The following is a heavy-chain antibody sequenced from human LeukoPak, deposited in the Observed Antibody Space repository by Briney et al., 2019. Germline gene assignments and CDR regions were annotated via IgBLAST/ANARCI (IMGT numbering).Heavy chain of an antibody. CDR3: AKDYATTVTFEYFQH. D-gene: IGHD4-17*01. CDR1: GFTFSDYY. J-gene: IGHJ1*01. CDR2: ISYDGSNK. V-gene: IGHV3-30*18. Sequence: PTGGSLRLSCAASGFTFSDYYMSWIRQAPGKGLEWVAVISYDGSNKYYADSVKGRFTISRDNSKNTLYLQMNSLRAEDTAVYYCAKDYATTVTFEYFQHWGQGTLVTVSS.